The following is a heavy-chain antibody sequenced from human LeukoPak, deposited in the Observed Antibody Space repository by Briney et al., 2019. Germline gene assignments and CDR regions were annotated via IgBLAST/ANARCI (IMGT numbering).Heavy chain of an antibody. CDR1: GGSTSSYY. CDR2: IYSSGST. Sequence: SESLSPTCIVSGGSTSSYYWSWIRQRPGRGLGWSGYIYSSGSTNYNPSLKSRVTISGDTSKNQFSLKLSSGTAADTAMYYCARHSSSSLNSWFDPWGEGTLATVSS. CDR3: ARHSSSSLNSWFDP. J-gene: IGHJ5*02. D-gene: IGHD6-6*01. V-gene: IGHV4-59*08.